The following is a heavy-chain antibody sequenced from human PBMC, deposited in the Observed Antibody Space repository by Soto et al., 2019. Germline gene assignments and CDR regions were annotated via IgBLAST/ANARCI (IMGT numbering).Heavy chain of an antibody. D-gene: IGHD4-17*01. V-gene: IGHV4-34*01. Sequence: TSETLSLSCAVYGGSFSGYYWSWIRQPPGKGLEWIGEINHSGSTNYNPSLKSRVTISVDTSKNQFSLKLSSVTAADTAVYYCARGSWTTVTLSKSLGTYYYYYGMDVWGQGTTVTVSS. CDR3: ARGSWTTVTLSKSLGTYYYYYGMDV. CDR2: INHSGST. CDR1: GGSFSGYY. J-gene: IGHJ6*02.